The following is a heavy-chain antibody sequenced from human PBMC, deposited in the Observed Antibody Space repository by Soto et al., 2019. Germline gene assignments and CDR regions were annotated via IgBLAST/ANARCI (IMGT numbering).Heavy chain of an antibody. CDR3: ARVEAARPHDY. D-gene: IGHD6-6*01. CDR1: GGSFSGYY. CDR2: INHSGST. J-gene: IGHJ4*02. Sequence: QVQLQQWGAGLSKPSETLSLTCAVYGGSFSGYYWSWIRQPPGKGLEWIGEINHSGSTNYNPSLKSRVTISVDTSKNQFSLKLSSVTAADTAVYYCARVEAARPHDYWGQGTLVTVSS. V-gene: IGHV4-34*01.